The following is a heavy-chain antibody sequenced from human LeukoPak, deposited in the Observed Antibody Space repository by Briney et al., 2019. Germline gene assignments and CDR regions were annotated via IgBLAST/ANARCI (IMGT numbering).Heavy chain of an antibody. CDR1: GYKLAHYH. CDR3: ARDPDSGPDL. V-gene: IGHV1-2*02. CDR2: LNPNTGDT. D-gene: IGHD2-15*01. J-gene: IGHJ4*02. Sequence: ASVKVSCAAAGYKLAHYHTHWGRQAPGQGLEWIGSLNPNTGDTLLAQKFKGRVTMTRDTSITIGYMELSSLTFDDTAVYYCARDPDSGPDLWGQGTLVTVAS.